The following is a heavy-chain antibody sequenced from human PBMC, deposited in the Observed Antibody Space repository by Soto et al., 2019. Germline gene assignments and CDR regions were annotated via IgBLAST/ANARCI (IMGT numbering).Heavy chain of an antibody. CDR3: VKGGITMVRGVLFAY. V-gene: IGHV1-46*01. J-gene: IGHJ4*02. CDR1: GYTFTSYY. CDR2: INPSTGGT. Sequence: ASVKVSCKASGYTFTSYYIHWVRQAPGQGLEWVGIINPSTGGTSYAQRLQGRVTVTRDTSTSTVYMQLSSLRTADTAIYYCVKGGITMVRGVLFAYWGQGTPVTVSS. D-gene: IGHD3-10*01.